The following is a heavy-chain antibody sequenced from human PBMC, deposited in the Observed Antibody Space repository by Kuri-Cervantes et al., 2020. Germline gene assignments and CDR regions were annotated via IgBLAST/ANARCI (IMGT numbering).Heavy chain of an antibody. CDR3: ARGILRGSGFAKVV. CDR1: GFTFSSYG. D-gene: IGHD3-22*01. J-gene: IGHJ6*04. V-gene: IGHV3-30*02. Sequence: GESLKISCAASGFTFSSYGMHWVRQAPGKGLEWVAFIRYDGSNKYYADSVKGRFTISRDNSKNTLYLQMNSLRAEDTAVYYCARGILRGSGFAKVVWGKGTTVTVSS. CDR2: IRYDGSNK.